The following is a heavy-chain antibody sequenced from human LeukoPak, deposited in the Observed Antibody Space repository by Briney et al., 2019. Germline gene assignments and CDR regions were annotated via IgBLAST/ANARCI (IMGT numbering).Heavy chain of an antibody. CDR3: ASSYFDNSLHAYDI. CDR1: GFTFRSYW. J-gene: IGHJ3*02. CDR2: IKQDGSEL. Sequence: GGSLRLSCAASGFTFRSYWMDWVRQAPAKGLEWVANIKQDGSELYYVDSVKGRFTISRDNTKNSLFLHMSSLRAEDTAVYFCASSYFDNSLHAYDIWGQGTMVTVSS. D-gene: IGHD3-22*01. V-gene: IGHV3-7*01.